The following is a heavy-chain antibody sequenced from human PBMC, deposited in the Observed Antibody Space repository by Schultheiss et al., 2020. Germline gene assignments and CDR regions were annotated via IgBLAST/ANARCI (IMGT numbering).Heavy chain of an antibody. Sequence: GSLRLSCAASGFTFSSYGMHWVRQAPGKGLEWVAVIWYDGSNKYYADSVKGRFTISRDNSKNTLYLQMNSLRAEDTAVYYCARDMGDYVWGSYRYGMDVWGQGTTVTVSS. J-gene: IGHJ6*02. CDR1: GFTFSSYG. CDR3: ARDMGDYVWGSYRYGMDV. CDR2: IWYDGSNK. V-gene: IGHV3-33*01. D-gene: IGHD3-16*02.